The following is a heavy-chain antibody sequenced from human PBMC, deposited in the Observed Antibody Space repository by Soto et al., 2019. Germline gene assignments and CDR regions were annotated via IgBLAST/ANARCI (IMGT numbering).Heavy chain of an antibody. D-gene: IGHD3-10*01. J-gene: IGHJ6*02. V-gene: IGHV4-30-4*08. CDR1: GGSISYEYYH. CDR2: IHYSGSI. CDR3: AREVDGGDSDYYGFYA. Sequence: SETLSLTCTVSGGSISYEYYHWTWIRQSPGKGLEWIGYIHYSGSIIYNPSFKSRVTISVDTSKNQFSLQLSSVTAADTAVYFCAREVDGGDSDYYGFYACGQGTTVTVSS.